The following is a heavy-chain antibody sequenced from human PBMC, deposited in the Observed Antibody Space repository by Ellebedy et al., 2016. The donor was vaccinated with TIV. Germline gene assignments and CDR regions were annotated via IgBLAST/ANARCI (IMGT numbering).Heavy chain of an antibody. V-gene: IGHV1-2*04. CDR1: GYTFTGYY. J-gene: IGHJ4*02. CDR2: INPNSGGT. Sequence: ASVKVSCXASGYTFTGYYMHWVRQAPGQGLEWMGWINPNSGGTNYAQKFQGWVTMTRDTSISTAYMELSSLRSEDTAIYYCATFEVAVSYWGQGTLVTVSS. D-gene: IGHD2-2*01. CDR3: ATFEVAVSY.